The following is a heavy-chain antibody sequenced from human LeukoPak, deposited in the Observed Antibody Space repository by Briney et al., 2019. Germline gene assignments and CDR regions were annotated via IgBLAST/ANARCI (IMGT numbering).Heavy chain of an antibody. CDR2: IYTSGST. J-gene: IGHJ6*03. CDR1: GGSISSYY. Sequence: PSETLSLTCTVSGGSISSYYWSWIRQPVGKGLEWIGHIYTSGSTNYNPSLKSRVTISVDTSKNQFSLKLSSVTAADTAVYYCARDRVVVTARQNYYMDVWGKGTTVTVSS. CDR3: ARDRVVVTARQNYYMDV. V-gene: IGHV4-4*07. D-gene: IGHD2-15*01.